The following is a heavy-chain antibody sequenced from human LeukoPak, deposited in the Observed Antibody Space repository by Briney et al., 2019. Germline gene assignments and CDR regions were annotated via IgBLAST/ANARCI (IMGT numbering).Heavy chain of an antibody. D-gene: IGHD4-11*01. CDR1: GYIFSDYY. Sequence: ASVKVSCKASGYIFSDYYIHWVRQPAGQGLEWMGWINPNSGGTNHAQKFQGRVTMTRDTSISTAYMELSRLNSDDTAVYYCARALSNLRLYYFDSWGQGTLVTVSS. J-gene: IGHJ4*01. CDR2: INPNSGGT. V-gene: IGHV1-2*02. CDR3: ARALSNLRLYYFDS.